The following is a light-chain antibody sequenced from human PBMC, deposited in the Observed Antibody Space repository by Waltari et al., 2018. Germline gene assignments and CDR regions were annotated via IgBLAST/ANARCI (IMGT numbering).Light chain of an antibody. CDR3: QYRTNWPLT. V-gene: IGKV3-11*01. Sequence: EIVSTQSPGTVSLSPGERATLSCSTSQSVTSYLAWYQQKPGQPPRLLIYDTSNRATGIPSRFTGSGSGTDFTLTISSLEPEDFAVYYCQYRTNWPLTFGGGTKVEMK. CDR2: DTS. CDR1: QSVTSY. J-gene: IGKJ4*01.